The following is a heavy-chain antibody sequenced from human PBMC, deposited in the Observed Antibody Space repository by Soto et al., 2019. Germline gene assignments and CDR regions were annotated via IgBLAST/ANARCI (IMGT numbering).Heavy chain of an antibody. J-gene: IGHJ4*02. V-gene: IGHV3-23*01. CDR2: ISGSDGST. CDR1: RFTFRSYW. D-gene: IGHD6-19*01. CDR3: AKSVGSQWPY. Sequence: GGSLRLSCAASRFTFRSYWMHWVRQAPGKGLEWVSGISGSDGSTYYADSVKGRFTISRDNSKNTLYLQMNSLRAEDTAVYYCAKSVGSQWPYWGQGTLVTVSS.